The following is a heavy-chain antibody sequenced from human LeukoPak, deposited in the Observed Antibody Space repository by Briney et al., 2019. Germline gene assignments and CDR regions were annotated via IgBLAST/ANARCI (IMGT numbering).Heavy chain of an antibody. CDR2: INPSGSST. D-gene: IGHD3-3*01. V-gene: IGHV1-46*01. J-gene: IGHJ5*02. CDR3: ARGPHKRTYDRDNWFDP. Sequence: ASVKVSCKASGYSFTSHYMHWVRQASGQGLEWMGLINPSGSSTLYAQKFQGRVTMTRDMSTSTVYMELSSLRSEDTAVYYCARGPHKRTYDRDNWFDPWGQGTLVTVSS. CDR1: GYSFTSHY.